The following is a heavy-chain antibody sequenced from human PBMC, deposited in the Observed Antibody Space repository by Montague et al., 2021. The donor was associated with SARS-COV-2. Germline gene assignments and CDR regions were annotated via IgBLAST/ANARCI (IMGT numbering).Heavy chain of an antibody. V-gene: IGHV2-5*02. J-gene: IGHJ4*02. D-gene: IGHD3-22*01. CDR2: IYWDDDK. Sequence: PALVKPTQTLTLTCTFSGFSLSTSGVGVGWIRQPPGKALEWLALIYWDDDKRYSPSLKSRLTITKDTSKNQVVLTMTNMSPVDTATYYCAHRRPLYYYDSNLSTFAYWGQGTLVTVSS. CDR1: GFSLSTSGVG. CDR3: AHRRPLYYYDSNLSTFAY.